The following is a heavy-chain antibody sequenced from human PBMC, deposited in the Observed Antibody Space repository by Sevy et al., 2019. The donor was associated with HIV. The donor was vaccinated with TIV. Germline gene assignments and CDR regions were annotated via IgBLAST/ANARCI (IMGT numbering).Heavy chain of an antibody. J-gene: IGHJ4*02. CDR1: GFTFGSNA. V-gene: IGHV3-30*04. Sequence: GGSLRLSCAASGFTFGSNAMHWVRQAPGKGLVWVALISHDGRNKYYAYSVRGRFTISRDNSKSTLFLQMNSLRADDTAVYYCARDPRTTVTIRGYFDYWGQGTLVTVSS. CDR2: ISHDGRNK. CDR3: ARDPRTTVTIRGYFDY. D-gene: IGHD4-17*01.